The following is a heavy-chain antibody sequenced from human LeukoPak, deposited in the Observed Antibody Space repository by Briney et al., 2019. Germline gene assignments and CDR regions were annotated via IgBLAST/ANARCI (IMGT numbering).Heavy chain of an antibody. Sequence: GGSLRLSCATSGFTFSSYWMSWVRQAPGKGLEWVGRIKSKTDGGTTDYAAPVKGRFTISRDDSKNTLYLQMNSLKTEDTAVYYCTTEVLVGATDYWGQGTLVTVSS. J-gene: IGHJ4*02. D-gene: IGHD1-26*01. CDR3: TTEVLVGATDY. V-gene: IGHV3-15*01. CDR2: IKSKTDGGTT. CDR1: GFTFSSYW.